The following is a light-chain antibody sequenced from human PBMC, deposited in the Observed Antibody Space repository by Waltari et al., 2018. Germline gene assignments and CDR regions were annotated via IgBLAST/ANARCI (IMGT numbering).Light chain of an antibody. CDR3: LLHDGSDQV. Sequence: QTVVTQEPSLTVSPGGAVTLTCASSAGAVTSGNYPNWIQQKPGQVPRSLIHSTTNRHSWTPARFSGSLLGGKAALTLSGVQPEDEAEYYSLLHDGSDQVFGGGTKLTVL. CDR2: STT. J-gene: IGLJ3*02. V-gene: IGLV7-43*01. CDR1: AGAVTSGNY.